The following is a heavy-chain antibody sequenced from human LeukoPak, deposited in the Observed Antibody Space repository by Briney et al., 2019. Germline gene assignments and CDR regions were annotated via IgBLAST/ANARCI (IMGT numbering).Heavy chain of an antibody. CDR1: GFNFNDYH. D-gene: IGHD1-26*01. Sequence: GGSLRLSCAASGFNFNDYHMSWIRQAPGKGLEWISYILSSGSSIYYADSVKGRFTISRDNAKNSLYLQMNSLRAEDTAVYYCASDKGEWELLLNYWGQGTLVTVSS. CDR2: ILSSGSSI. CDR3: ASDKGEWELLLNY. V-gene: IGHV3-11*04. J-gene: IGHJ4*02.